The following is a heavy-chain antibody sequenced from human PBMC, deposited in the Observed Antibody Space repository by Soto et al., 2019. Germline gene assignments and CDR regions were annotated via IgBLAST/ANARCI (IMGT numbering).Heavy chain of an antibody. CDR1: GGPISSYY. D-gene: IGHD4-17*01. CDR3: ARLVYGDYEDYYYYYYYMDV. V-gene: IGHV4-59*08. Sequence: ASETLSLTCTVSGGPISSYYWSWIRQPPGKGLEWIGYIYYSGSTNYNPSLKSRVTISVDTSKDQFSLKLSSVTAADTAVYYCARLVYGDYEDYYYYYYYMDVWGKGTTVTVSS. J-gene: IGHJ6*03. CDR2: IYYSGST.